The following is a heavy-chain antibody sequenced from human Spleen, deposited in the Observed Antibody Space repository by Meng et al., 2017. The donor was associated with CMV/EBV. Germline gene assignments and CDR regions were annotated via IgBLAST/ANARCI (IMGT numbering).Heavy chain of an antibody. Sequence: AASGFTFNGYNMSWVRQAPGKGLEWVASISTSSTYIFYADSVKGRFTVSRDNANRALYLQMDSLRVDDTAIYYCARAFYDFWSGIGYWGQGVMVTVSS. J-gene: IGHJ4*02. CDR1: GFTFNGYN. CDR3: ARAFYDFWSGIGY. CDR2: ISTSSTYI. V-gene: IGHV3-21*01. D-gene: IGHD3-3*01.